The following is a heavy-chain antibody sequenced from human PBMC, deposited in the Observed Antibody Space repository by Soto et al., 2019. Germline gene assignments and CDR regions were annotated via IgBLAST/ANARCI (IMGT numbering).Heavy chain of an antibody. V-gene: IGHV3-30*18. CDR2: ISYDGSNK. CDR1: GFTFSSYG. Sequence: QVQLVESGGGEVQPGRSLRLSCAASGFTFSSYGMHWVRQAPGKGLEWVAVISYDGSNKYYADSVKGRFTISRDNSKNTLYLQMNSLRAEDTAVYYCAKGRGTAMARDWFDPWGQGTLVTVSS. J-gene: IGHJ5*02. CDR3: AKGRGTAMARDWFDP. D-gene: IGHD5-18*01.